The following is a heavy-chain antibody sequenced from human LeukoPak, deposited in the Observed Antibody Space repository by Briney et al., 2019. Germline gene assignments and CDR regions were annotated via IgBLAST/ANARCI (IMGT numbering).Heavy chain of an antibody. CDR2: ISGSGGST. V-gene: IGHV3-23*01. Sequence: GGSLRLSCAPPGFTFSSYAMGWVRQAPGKGLEWVSAISGSGGSTYYADSVKGRFTISRDNSKNTLYLQMNSLRAEDTAVYYCAKDLGRWELLADYWGQGTLVTVSS. J-gene: IGHJ4*02. D-gene: IGHD1-26*01. CDR1: GFTFSSYA. CDR3: AKDLGRWELLADY.